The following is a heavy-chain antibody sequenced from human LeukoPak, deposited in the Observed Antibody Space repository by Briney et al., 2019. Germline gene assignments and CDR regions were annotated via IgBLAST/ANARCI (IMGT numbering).Heavy chain of an antibody. Sequence: AGRSLRLSCAASGFTFSSYAMSWVRQAPGKGLEWVSAISGSGGSTYYADSVKGRFTISRDNSKNTLYLQMNSLRAEDTAVYYCAKSFRSSWSLFDYWGQGTLVTVSS. D-gene: IGHD6-6*01. CDR2: ISGSGGST. CDR1: GFTFSSYA. CDR3: AKSFRSSWSLFDY. J-gene: IGHJ4*02. V-gene: IGHV3-23*01.